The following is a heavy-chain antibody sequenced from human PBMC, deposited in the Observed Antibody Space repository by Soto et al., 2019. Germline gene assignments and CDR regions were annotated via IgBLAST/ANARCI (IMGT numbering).Heavy chain of an antibody. CDR1: GFSLSTSGVG. CDR3: AHTKRLTIFGVVTDNWFDP. J-gene: IGHJ5*02. D-gene: IGHD3-3*01. V-gene: IGHV2-5*02. CDR2: IYWDDDK. Sequence: QITLKESGPTLVKPTQTLTLTCTFSGFSLSTSGVGVGWIRQPPGKALEWLALIYWDDDKRYSPSLKSRLTINKDTSKNQGVLTMTNMDPVDTATYYCAHTKRLTIFGVVTDNWFDPWGQGTLVTVSS.